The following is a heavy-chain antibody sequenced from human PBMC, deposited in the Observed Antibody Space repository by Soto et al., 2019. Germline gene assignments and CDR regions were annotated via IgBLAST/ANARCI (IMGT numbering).Heavy chain of an antibody. CDR2: IWYDGSNK. Sequence: GGSLRLSCAASGFTFSSYGMHWVRQAPGKGLEWVAVIWYDGSNKYYADSVKGRFTISRDNSKNTLYLQMNSLRAEDTAVYYCARVEAAINYYYYGMDVWGQGTTVTVSS. J-gene: IGHJ6*02. D-gene: IGHD2-2*02. V-gene: IGHV3-33*01. CDR3: ARVEAAINYYYYGMDV. CDR1: GFTFSSYG.